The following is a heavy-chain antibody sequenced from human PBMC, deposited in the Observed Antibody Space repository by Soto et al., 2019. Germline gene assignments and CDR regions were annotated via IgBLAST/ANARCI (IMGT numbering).Heavy chain of an antibody. CDR3: ARDRSGPYYGMDV. CDR1: GVTFSSYS. Sequence: VGSLRLPCAASGVTFSSYSVSWVRQAPGKGLEWISYISSSSSTIYYAGSVKGRFTISRDNAKYSLSLQMTSLRDEDKAVYYCARDRSGPYYGMDVWGQGTTVTVSS. V-gene: IGHV3-48*02. J-gene: IGHJ6*02. D-gene: IGHD2-15*01. CDR2: ISSSSSTI.